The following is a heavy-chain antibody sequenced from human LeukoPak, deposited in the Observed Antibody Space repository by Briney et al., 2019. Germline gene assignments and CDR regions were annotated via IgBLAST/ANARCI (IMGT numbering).Heavy chain of an antibody. Sequence: GGSLRLSCAASGFTFRNYAMAWVRQAPGKGLEWVSTLGGGDESTYYADSVRGRFIISRDTSKSTLYLQMNSLRAEDTAVYYCARDRIAARPINYYGMDVWGQGTTVTVSS. CDR1: GFTFRNYA. CDR3: ARDRIAARPINYYGMDV. V-gene: IGHV3-23*01. J-gene: IGHJ6*02. CDR2: LGGGDEST. D-gene: IGHD6-6*01.